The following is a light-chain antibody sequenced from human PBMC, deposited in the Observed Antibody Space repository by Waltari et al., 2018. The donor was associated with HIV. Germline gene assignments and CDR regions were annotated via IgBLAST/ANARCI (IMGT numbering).Light chain of an antibody. CDR1: KSLLHRNGYNY. J-gene: IGKJ4*02. CDR2: VGS. Sequence: DIVMHKSQLSFIVPPGEQAPIPSRPSKSLLHRNGYNYVDWYLQNPGQSQQLLIYVGSNRASGVPDRFSGSGSGTYFTLKISRVEAEYVVVYCCMQALQTLTFGGGTKVEIK. V-gene: IGKV2-28*01. CDR3: MQALQTLT.